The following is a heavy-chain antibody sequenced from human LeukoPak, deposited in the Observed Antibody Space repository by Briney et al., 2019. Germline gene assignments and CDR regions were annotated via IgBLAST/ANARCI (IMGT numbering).Heavy chain of an antibody. CDR3: ARISGSYYSTVDC. J-gene: IGHJ4*02. V-gene: IGHV3-33*05. D-gene: IGHD3-10*01. CDR1: GFMFSSYG. Sequence: GGSLRLSCAASGFMFSSYGMHWVRQAPGKGLEWVAVFSYDGSNQYYADSVKGRFTVSRDKSGNTLYLRMNSLRAEDTAVYYCARISGSYYSTVDCWGQGTLVTVSS. CDR2: FSYDGSNQ.